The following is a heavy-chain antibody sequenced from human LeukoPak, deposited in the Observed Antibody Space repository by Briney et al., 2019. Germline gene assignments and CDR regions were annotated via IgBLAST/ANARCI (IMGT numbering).Heavy chain of an antibody. Sequence: KNGESLKISCKGSGYSFTNYWIGWVRQMPGKGLEWMGIIYPGDSDTRYSPSFQDQVTISADKSISTAYLQWSSLKASDTAIYYCTRGLVIARTQSAFDYWGQGTLVTVSS. CDR1: GYSFTNYW. V-gene: IGHV5-51*01. D-gene: IGHD2-21*01. CDR3: TRGLVIARTQSAFDY. J-gene: IGHJ4*02. CDR2: IYPGDSDT.